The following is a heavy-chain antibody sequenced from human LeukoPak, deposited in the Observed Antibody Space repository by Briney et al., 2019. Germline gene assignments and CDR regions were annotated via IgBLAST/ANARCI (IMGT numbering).Heavy chain of an antibody. CDR2: ISHSGST. CDR1: GGSFSGYY. V-gene: IGHV4-34*01. CDR3: ARIRYCSGGSCS. Sequence: SETLSLTCAVYGGSFSGYYWSWIRQPPGKGLEWIGEISHSGSTNYNPSLKSRVTISVDTSKNQFSLKLSSVTAADTAVYYCARIRYCSGGSCSWGQGTLITVSS. D-gene: IGHD2-15*01. J-gene: IGHJ5*02.